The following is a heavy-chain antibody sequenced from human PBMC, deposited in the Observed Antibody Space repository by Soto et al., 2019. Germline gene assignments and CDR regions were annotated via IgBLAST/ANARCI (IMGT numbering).Heavy chain of an antibody. J-gene: IGHJ4*02. V-gene: IGHV3-33*01. D-gene: IGHD3-3*01. CDR1: GFTFSSYG. CDR3: VAIFGVDPFDY. CDR2: IWYDGSNK. Sequence: GGSLRLSCAASGFTFSSYGMHWVRQAPGKGLEWVAVIWYDGSNKYYADSVKGRFTISRDNSKNTLYLQMNSLRAEDTAVYYCVAIFGVDPFDYWGQGTLVTVSS.